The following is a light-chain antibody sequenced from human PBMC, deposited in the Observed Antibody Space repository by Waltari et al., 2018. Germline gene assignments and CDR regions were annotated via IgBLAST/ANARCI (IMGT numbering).Light chain of an antibody. CDR3: SSYSTSSSLIL. CDR2: DVN. J-gene: IGLJ2*01. V-gene: IGLV2-14*03. Sequence: QSALSQPASVSGSPGQSITISCTGASSDVGGHDYVSWYQQHPGKAPKLIIRDVNNRPSGVSNSFSGSKSGNTASLTISGLQAEDEADYYCSSYSTSSSLILFGEGTKVTVL. CDR1: SSDVGGHDY.